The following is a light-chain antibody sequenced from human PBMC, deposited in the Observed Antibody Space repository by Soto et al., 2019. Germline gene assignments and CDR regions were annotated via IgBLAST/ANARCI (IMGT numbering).Light chain of an antibody. J-gene: IGKJ1*01. CDR3: QQYNSYSPGWT. V-gene: IGKV1-5*01. Sequence: DIQMTQSPSTLSASVGDRVTITCRASQSISSWLAWYQQKPGKAPKLLIYDASSLESRVPSRFSGSGSGTEFTLTISSLQPDDFATYYCQQYNSYSPGWTFGQGTKVEIK. CDR1: QSISSW. CDR2: DAS.